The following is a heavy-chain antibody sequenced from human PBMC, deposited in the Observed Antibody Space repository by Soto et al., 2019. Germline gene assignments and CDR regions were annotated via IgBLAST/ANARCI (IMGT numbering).Heavy chain of an antibody. J-gene: IGHJ6*03. CDR3: ARVKPHPSDIVVVPAGRQYMDV. V-gene: IGHV4-34*01. CDR1: GGSFSGYY. CDR2: INHSGST. Sequence: SETLSLTCAVYGGSFSGYYWSWIRQPPGKGLEWIGEINHSGSTNYNPSLKSRVTISVDTSKNQFSLKLSSVTAADTAVYYCARVKPHPSDIVVVPAGRQYMDVWGKGTTVTVSS. D-gene: IGHD2-2*01.